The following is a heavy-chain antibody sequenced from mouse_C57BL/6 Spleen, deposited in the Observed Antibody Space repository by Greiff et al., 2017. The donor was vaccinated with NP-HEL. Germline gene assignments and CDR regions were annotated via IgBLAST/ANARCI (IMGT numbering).Heavy chain of an antibody. V-gene: IGHV1-82*01. CDR1: GYAFSSSW. Sequence: QVQLQQSGPELVKPGASVKISCKASGYAFSSSWMNWVKQRPGKGLEWIGRIYPGDGDTNYNGKFKGKATLTADKSSSTAYMQLSSLTSEDSAVYFWARGGFDYWGQGTTLTVSS. CDR2: IYPGDGDT. J-gene: IGHJ2*01. CDR3: ARGGFDY.